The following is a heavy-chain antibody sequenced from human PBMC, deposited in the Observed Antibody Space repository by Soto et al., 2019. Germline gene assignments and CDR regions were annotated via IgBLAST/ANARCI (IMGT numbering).Heavy chain of an antibody. CDR2: ISYDGSNK. Sequence: GWSLRLSCAASGFTFSSYGMHWVRQAPGKGLEWVAVISYDGSNKYYADSAKGRFTISRDNSKNTLYLQMNSLRAEDTAVYYCAKDLDPLMVYVSPLGYWCQGTLVTVSS. CDR3: AKDLDPLMVYVSPLGY. J-gene: IGHJ4*02. CDR1: GFTFSSYG. V-gene: IGHV3-30*18. D-gene: IGHD2-8*01.